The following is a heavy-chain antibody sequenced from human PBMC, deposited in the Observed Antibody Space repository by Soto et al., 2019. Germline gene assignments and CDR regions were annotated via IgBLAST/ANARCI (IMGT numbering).Heavy chain of an antibody. Sequence: GASVKVSCKASGYTFTTYSMHWVRQAPGQGLEWMGIINPSSGGTSYAQKFQGRVTMTRDTSTSTVYMELTSLRSEDTAVYYCATDRAPYPSSSSLGSWGQGTLVTVSS. CDR1: GYTFTTYS. CDR3: ATDRAPYPSSSSLGS. V-gene: IGHV1-46*01. J-gene: IGHJ5*02. CDR2: INPSSGGT. D-gene: IGHD6-6*01.